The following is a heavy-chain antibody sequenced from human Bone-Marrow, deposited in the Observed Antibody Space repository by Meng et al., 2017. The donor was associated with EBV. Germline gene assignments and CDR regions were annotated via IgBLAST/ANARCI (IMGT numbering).Heavy chain of an antibody. J-gene: IGHJ4*02. CDR1: GGSISSYY. CDR2: IYYSGST. D-gene: IGHD1-26*01. V-gene: IGHV4-59*01. Sequence: QRQESGPGLVKPSETPSLTCTGSGGSISSYYWSWIRQPPGKGLEWIGYIYYSGSTNYNPSLKSRVTISVDTSKNQFSLKLSSVTAADTAVYYCARGGSGSVGAQYWGQGTLVTVSS. CDR3: ARGGSGSVGAQY.